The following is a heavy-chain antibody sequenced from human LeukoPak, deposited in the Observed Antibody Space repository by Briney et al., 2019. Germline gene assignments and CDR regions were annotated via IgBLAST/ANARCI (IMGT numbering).Heavy chain of an antibody. CDR3: ARAVTYSSGWYGAYNWFDP. CDR2: INPNSGGT. V-gene: IGHV1-2*02. D-gene: IGHD6-19*01. Sequence: ASVKVSCKVSGYTFTGYYMHWVRQAPGQGLEWMGWINPNSGGTNYAQKFQGRVTMTRDTSISTAYMELSRLRSDDTAVYYCARAVTYSSGWYGAYNWFDPWGQGTLVTVSS. CDR1: GYTFTGYY. J-gene: IGHJ5*02.